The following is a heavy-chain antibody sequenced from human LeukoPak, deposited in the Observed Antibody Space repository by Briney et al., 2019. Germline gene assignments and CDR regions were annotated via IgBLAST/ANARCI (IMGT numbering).Heavy chain of an antibody. CDR2: IRYDGSNK. D-gene: IGHD6-19*01. J-gene: IGHJ4*02. Sequence: GGSLRLSCAASGFTFSSYGMHWVRQAPGKGLEWVAFIRYDGSNKYYADSVKGRFTISRDNSKNTLYLQMNSLRAEDTAVYYCAKDRGSGWPTYFDYWGQGTLVTVSS. CDR1: GFTFSSYG. CDR3: AKDRGSGWPTYFDY. V-gene: IGHV3-30*02.